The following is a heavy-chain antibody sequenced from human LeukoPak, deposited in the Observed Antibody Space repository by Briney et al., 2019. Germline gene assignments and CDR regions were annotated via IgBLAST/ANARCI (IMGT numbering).Heavy chain of an antibody. J-gene: IGHJ5*02. V-gene: IGHV3-43*01. CDR1: GFTFSSYA. D-gene: IGHD6-19*01. CDR3: AKDALSGYSSGWYWEGNWFDP. CDR2: ISWDGGST. Sequence: PGGSLRLSCAASGFTFSSYAMSWVRQAPGKGLEWVSLISWDGGSTYYADSVKGRFTISRDNSKNSLYLQMNTLRTEDTALYYCAKDALSGYSSGWYWEGNWFDPWGQGTLVTVSS.